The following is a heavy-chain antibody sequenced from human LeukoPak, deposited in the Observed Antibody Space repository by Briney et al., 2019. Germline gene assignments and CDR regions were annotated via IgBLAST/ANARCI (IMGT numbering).Heavy chain of an antibody. D-gene: IGHD6-13*01. V-gene: IGHV4-30-4*01. Sequence: SQTLSLTCTVSGGSITSGEHYCSWIRQPPGKGLEWIGYVAYTGSANYNPSLKSRVTISVDTSKNQFSLKLSSVTAADTAVYYCARGLYSSSWTTYYYYGMDVWGQGTTVTISS. J-gene: IGHJ6*02. CDR3: ARGLYSSSWTTYYYYGMDV. CDR2: VAYTGSA. CDR1: GGSITSGEHY.